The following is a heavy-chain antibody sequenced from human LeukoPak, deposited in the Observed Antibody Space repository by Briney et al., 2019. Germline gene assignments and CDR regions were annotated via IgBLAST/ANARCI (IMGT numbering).Heavy chain of an antibody. J-gene: IGHJ4*02. CDR2: INHSGST. V-gene: IGHV4-34*01. Sequence: PSETLSLTCAVYGGSFSNYQWSWIRQPPGKGLEGIGEINHSGSTNYNPSLKSRVTISVDTSKTQFSLKLSSVTAADTAVYYCARAIEVAGTVSGFDYWSQGTQVTVSS. D-gene: IGHD6-19*01. CDR1: GGSFSNYQ. CDR3: ARAIEVAGTVSGFDY.